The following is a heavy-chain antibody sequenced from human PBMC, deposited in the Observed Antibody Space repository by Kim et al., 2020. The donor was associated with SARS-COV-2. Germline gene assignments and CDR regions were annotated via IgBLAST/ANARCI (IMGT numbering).Heavy chain of an antibody. CDR1: GYSFTSYW. J-gene: IGHJ4*02. CDR2: IYPGDSDT. CDR3: ARSWDIVATFPLVY. Sequence: GASLKISCKGSGYSFTSYWIGWVCQMPGKGLEWMGIIYPGDSDTRYSPSFQGQVTISADKSISTAYLQWSSLKASDTAMYYCARSWDIVATFPLVYWGQGTLVTVSS. D-gene: IGHD5-12*01. V-gene: IGHV5-51*01.